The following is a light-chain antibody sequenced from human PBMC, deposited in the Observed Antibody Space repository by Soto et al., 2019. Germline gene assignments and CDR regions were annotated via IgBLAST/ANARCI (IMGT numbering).Light chain of an antibody. CDR1: SSNIGSNT. J-gene: IGLJ2*01. CDR3: AAWDDSLNGVV. CDR2: SNN. Sequence: QSVLTQPPSASGTPGQRVTISCSGSSSNIGSNTVNWYQQLPGTAPKLLIYSNNQRPSGVPDRLSGSKSGTSASLAISGRQSEDEDDYYCAAWDDSLNGVVFGGGTKVTVL. V-gene: IGLV1-44*01.